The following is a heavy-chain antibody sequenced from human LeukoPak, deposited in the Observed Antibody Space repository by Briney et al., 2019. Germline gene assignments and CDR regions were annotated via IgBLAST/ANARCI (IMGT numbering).Heavy chain of an antibody. CDR2: IYYSGST. J-gene: IGHJ4*02. V-gene: IGHV4-39*01. CDR1: GGSISSSSYY. CDR3: ATNRDILTGCPDLTIDY. Sequence: SETLSLTCTVSGGSISSSSYYWGWIRQPPGKGLEWIGSIYYSGSTYYNPSLKSRVTISVDTSKNQFSLKLSSVTAADTAVYYCATNRDILTGCPDLTIDYWGQGTLVTVSS. D-gene: IGHD3-9*01.